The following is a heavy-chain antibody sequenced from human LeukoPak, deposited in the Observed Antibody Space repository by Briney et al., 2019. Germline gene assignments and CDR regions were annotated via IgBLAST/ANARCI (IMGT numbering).Heavy chain of an antibody. J-gene: IGHJ5*02. CDR1: GFTFSSYA. V-gene: IGHV3-30*04. D-gene: IGHD1-14*01. Sequence: PGGSLRLSCAASGFTFSSYAMHWVRQAPGKGLEWVAVISYDGSNKYYADSVKGRFTISRDNSKNTLYLQMNSLRAEDTAVYYCARDTGKNRGWFDPWGQGTLVTVSS. CDR2: ISYDGSNK. CDR3: ARDTGKNRGWFDP.